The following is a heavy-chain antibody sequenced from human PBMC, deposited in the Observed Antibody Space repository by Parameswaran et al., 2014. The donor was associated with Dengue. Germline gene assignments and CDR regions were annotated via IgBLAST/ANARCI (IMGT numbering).Heavy chain of an antibody. CDR3: ASGDYYYYYMDV. J-gene: IGHJ6*03. Sequence: WIRQPPGKGLEWVSYISSSGSTIYYADSVKGRFTISRDNAKNSLYLQMNSLRAEDTAVYYCASGDYYYYYMDVWGKGTTVTVSS. CDR2: ISSSGSTI. V-gene: IGHV3-11*01. D-gene: IGHD5-24*01.